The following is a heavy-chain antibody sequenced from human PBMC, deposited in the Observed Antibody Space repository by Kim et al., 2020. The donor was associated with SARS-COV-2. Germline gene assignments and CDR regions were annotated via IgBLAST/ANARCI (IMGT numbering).Heavy chain of an antibody. J-gene: IGHJ4*02. CDR3: ARRGVGSFYKGFGY. V-gene: IGHV1-69*01. Sequence: AQKFQGRVTITADESTSTAYRELSSLRSEDTAVYYCARRGVGSFYKGFGYWGQGTLVTVSS. D-gene: IGHD1-26*01.